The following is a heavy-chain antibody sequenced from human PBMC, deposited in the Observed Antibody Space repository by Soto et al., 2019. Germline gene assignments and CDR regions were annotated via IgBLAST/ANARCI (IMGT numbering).Heavy chain of an antibody. CDR1: GGSISSGGYY. CDR2: IYYSGST. CDR3: ASGRNYDFWKDRYYFDY. D-gene: IGHD3-3*01. V-gene: IGHV4-31*03. J-gene: IGHJ4*02. Sequence: PSETLSLTCTVSGGSISSGGYYWSWIRQHPGKGLEWIGYIYYSGSTYYNPSLKSRVTISVDTSKNQFSLKLSPVTAADTAVYYCASGRNYDFWKDRYYFDYWGQGTLVTSPQ.